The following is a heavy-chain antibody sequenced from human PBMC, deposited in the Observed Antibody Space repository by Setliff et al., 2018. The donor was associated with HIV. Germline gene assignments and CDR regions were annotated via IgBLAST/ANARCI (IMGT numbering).Heavy chain of an antibody. Sequence: PGGSLRLSCGASGFTFSGSPMHWVRQASGKGLEWVSAISGSGGSTYYADSVKGRFTMSRDNSKNTLHLQMNSLGVEDTAVYYCAKGWGSPDYWGRGTLVTVSS. CDR1: GFTFSGSP. J-gene: IGHJ4*02. V-gene: IGHV3-23*01. D-gene: IGHD7-27*01. CDR2: ISGSGGST. CDR3: AKGWGSPDY.